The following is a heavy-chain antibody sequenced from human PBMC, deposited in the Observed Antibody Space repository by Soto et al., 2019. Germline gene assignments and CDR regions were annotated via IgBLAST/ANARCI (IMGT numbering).Heavy chain of an antibody. D-gene: IGHD1-26*01. V-gene: IGHV3-20*04. Sequence: PGGSLRLSCAASGFTFDDYGMSWVRQAPGKGLEWVSGINWNGGSTGYADSVKGRFTISRDNAKNSLYLQMNSLRAEDTALYYCARAWWELPHGAFDIWGQGTMVTVSS. CDR3: ARAWWELPHGAFDI. J-gene: IGHJ3*02. CDR1: GFTFDDYG. CDR2: INWNGGST.